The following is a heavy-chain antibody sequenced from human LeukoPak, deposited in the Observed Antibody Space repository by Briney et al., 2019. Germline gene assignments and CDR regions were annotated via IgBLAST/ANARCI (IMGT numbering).Heavy chain of an antibody. J-gene: IGHJ4*02. CDR1: GFTFSSYA. CDR2: ISGSDGST. CDR3: AYMRGLFYGIDY. V-gene: IGHV3-23*01. D-gene: IGHD2/OR15-2a*01. Sequence: GGSLRLSCAASGFTFSSYAMTWVRQAPGKGLEWVSSISGSDGSTYYADSVKGRFTISRNNSKNTLYLKMNSLRAEDTVVYNWAYMRGLFYGIDYWGQGTLVTVSS.